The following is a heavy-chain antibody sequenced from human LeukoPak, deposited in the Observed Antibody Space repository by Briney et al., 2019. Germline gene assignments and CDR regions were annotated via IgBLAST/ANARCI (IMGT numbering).Heavy chain of an antibody. CDR1: GYTFTGYY. V-gene: IGHV1-2*02. CDR3: ARESKEGWFTISNDY. D-gene: IGHD3-3*01. Sequence: GASVKVSCKASGYTFTGYYMHWVRQAPGQGLEWMGWINPNGGGTNYAQKFQGRVTMTRDTSISTAYMELSRLRSDDTAVYYCARESKEGWFTISNDYWGQGTLVTVPS. J-gene: IGHJ4*02. CDR2: INPNGGGT.